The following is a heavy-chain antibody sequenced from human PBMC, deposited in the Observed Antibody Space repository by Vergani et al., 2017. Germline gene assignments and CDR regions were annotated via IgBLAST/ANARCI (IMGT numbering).Heavy chain of an antibody. V-gene: IGHV3-21*01. CDR2: ISSSSSYI. D-gene: IGHD6-13*01. J-gene: IGHJ4*02. Sequence: EVQLLESGGGLVQPGGSLRLSCAASGFTFSSYSINWVRQAPGKGLEWVSSISSSSSYIYYADSVKGRFTISRDNAKNSLYLQMNSLRAEDTAVYYCARVGRIAAAGSYDYWGQGTLVTVSS. CDR3: ARVGRIAAAGSYDY. CDR1: GFTFSSYS.